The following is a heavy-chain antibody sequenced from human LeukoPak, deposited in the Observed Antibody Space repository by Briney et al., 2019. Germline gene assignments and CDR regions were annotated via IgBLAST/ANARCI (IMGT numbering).Heavy chain of an antibody. CDR2: INSDGSST. CDR3: AKAGYDILTGLVFDY. V-gene: IGHV3-74*01. CDR1: GFTFSSYW. J-gene: IGHJ4*02. D-gene: IGHD3-9*01. Sequence: GGSLRLSCAASGFTFSSYWMHWVRQAPGKGLVWVSRINSDGSSTSCADSVKGRFTISRDNAKNTLYLQMNSLRAEDTAVYYCAKAGYDILTGLVFDYWGQGTLVTVSS.